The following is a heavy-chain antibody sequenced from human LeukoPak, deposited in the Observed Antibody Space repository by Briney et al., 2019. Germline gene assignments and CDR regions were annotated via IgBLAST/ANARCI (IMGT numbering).Heavy chain of an antibody. Sequence: HSETLSLTCTVSGYSISSGYYWGWIRQPPGKGLEWIGSIYHSGSTYYNPSLKSRVTISVDTSKNQFSLNLSSVTAADTAVYYCATEIQNIAGRVYWGQGTLVTVSS. J-gene: IGHJ4*02. CDR3: ATEIQNIAGRVY. D-gene: IGHD6-6*01. CDR1: GYSISSGYY. CDR2: IYHSGST. V-gene: IGHV4-38-2*02.